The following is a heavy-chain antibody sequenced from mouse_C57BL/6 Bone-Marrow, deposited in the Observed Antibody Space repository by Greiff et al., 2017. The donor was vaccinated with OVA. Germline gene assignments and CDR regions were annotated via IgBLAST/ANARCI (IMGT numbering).Heavy chain of an antibody. Sequence: EVQLQQSGPELVKPGASVKMSCKASGYTFTDYNMHWVKQSHGKSLEWIGYINPNNGGTSYNQKFKGKATLTVNKSSSTAYMELRSLTSEDSAVYYCERRGFITTVVATGDYAMDYWGQGTSVTVSS. CDR3: ERRGFITTVVATGDYAMDY. V-gene: IGHV1-22*01. J-gene: IGHJ4*01. CDR1: GYTFTDYN. CDR2: INPNNGGT. D-gene: IGHD1-1*01.